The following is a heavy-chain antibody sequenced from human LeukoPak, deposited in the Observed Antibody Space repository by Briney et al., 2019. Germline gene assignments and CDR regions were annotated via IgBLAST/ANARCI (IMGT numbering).Heavy chain of an antibody. CDR3: ARHLVVPAAAPFDAFDI. J-gene: IGHJ3*02. V-gene: IGHV5-51*01. CDR2: IYPGDSDT. CDR1: GYSLTSYW. Sequence: LGESLKISCKGSGYSLTSYWIGWVRQMPGKGLEWMGIIYPGDSDTRYSPSFQGQVTISADMSISTAYLQWSSLKASDTAMYYCARHLVVPAAAPFDAFDIWGQGTMVTVSS. D-gene: IGHD2-2*01.